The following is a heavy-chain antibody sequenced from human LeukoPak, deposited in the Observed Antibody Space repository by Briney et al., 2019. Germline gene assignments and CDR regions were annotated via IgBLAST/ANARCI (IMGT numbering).Heavy chain of an antibody. CDR3: ARRGYYGSGSYYTSIGVFDY. V-gene: IGHV4-59*08. CDR2: VYDTGDT. Sequence: PSETLSLTCTVSGTSITRTYWSWIRQPPGRGLESVGYVYDTGDTNYNPSLKSRVTMSLDTSKNQFSLKLSSVTAADTAVYYCARRGYYGSGSYYTSIGVFDYWGQGTLVTVSS. J-gene: IGHJ4*02. CDR1: GTSITRTY. D-gene: IGHD3-10*01.